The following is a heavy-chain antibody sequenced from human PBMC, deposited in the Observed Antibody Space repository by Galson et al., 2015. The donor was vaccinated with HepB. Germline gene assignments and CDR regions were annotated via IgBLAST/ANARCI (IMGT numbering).Heavy chain of an antibody. J-gene: IGHJ4*02. V-gene: IGHV4-59*12. D-gene: IGHD2-2*01. CDR3: ARVSYQPLLEVSYFDY. CDR2: IYYSGST. Sequence: LSLTCTVSGGSISSYYWSWIRQPPGKGLEWIGYIYYSGSTYYNPSLKSRVTISVDTSKNQFSLKLSSVTAADTAVYYCARVSYQPLLEVSYFDYWGQGTLVTVSS. CDR1: GGSISSYY.